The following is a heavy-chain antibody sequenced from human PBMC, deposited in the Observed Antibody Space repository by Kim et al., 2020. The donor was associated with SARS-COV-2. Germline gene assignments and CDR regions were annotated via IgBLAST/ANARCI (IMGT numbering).Heavy chain of an antibody. V-gene: IGHV3-21*01. CDR1: GFTFSSYS. D-gene: IGHD6-13*01. Sequence: GGSLRLSCAASGFTFSSYSMNWVRQAPGKGLEWVSSISSSSSYIYYADSVKGRFTISRDNAKNSLYLQMNSLRAEDMAVYYCASIAAAGPVTYYYHGMDVWGQGTTVTVSS. CDR3: ASIAAAGPVTYYYHGMDV. CDR2: ISSSSSYI. J-gene: IGHJ6*02.